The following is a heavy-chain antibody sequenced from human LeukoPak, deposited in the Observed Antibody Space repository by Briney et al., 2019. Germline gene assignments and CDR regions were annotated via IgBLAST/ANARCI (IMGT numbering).Heavy chain of an antibody. D-gene: IGHD1-1*01. CDR1: GYTFTSYG. CDR3: ARVRRGNWNDVPTEDY. J-gene: IGHJ4*02. Sequence: ASVKVSCTASGYTFTSYGISWVRQAPGQGLEWMGWISAYNGNTNYAQKLQGRVTMTTDTSTSTAYMELRSLRSDDTAVYYCARVRRGNWNDVPTEDYWGQGTLVTVSS. CDR2: ISAYNGNT. V-gene: IGHV1-18*01.